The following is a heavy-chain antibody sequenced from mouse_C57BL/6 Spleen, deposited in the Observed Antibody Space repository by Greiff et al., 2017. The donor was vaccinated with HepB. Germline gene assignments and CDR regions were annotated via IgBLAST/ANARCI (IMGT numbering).Heavy chain of an antibody. Sequence: EVNLVESGGGLVKPGGSLKLSCAASGFTFSDYGMHWVRQAPEKGLEWVAYISSGSSTIYYADTVKGRFTISRDNAKNTLFLQMTSLRSEDTAMYYCARGRREIYAMDYWGQGTSVTVSS. V-gene: IGHV5-17*01. D-gene: IGHD1-1*01. CDR1: GFTFSDYG. CDR2: ISSGSSTI. CDR3: ARGRREIYAMDY. J-gene: IGHJ4*01.